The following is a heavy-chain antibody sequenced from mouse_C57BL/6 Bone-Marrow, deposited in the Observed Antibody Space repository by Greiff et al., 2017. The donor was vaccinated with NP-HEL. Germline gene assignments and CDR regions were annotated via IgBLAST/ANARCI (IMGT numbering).Heavy chain of an antibody. CDR2: ISGGGGNT. V-gene: IGHV5-9*01. CDR3: ARHVNYGSSFWYFDV. D-gene: IGHD1-1*01. J-gene: IGHJ1*03. Sequence: EVKLVESGGGLVKPGGSLKLSCAASGFTFSSYTMSWVRQTPEKRLEWVATISGGGGNTSYPDSVKGRFTITRDNAKNTLYLQMSSLMSEDTALYYCARHVNYGSSFWYFDVWGTGTTVTVSS. CDR1: GFTFSSYT.